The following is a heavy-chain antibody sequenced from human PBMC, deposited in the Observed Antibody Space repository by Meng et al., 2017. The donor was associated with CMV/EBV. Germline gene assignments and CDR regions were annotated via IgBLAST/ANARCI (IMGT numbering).Heavy chain of an antibody. D-gene: IGHD3-9*01. Sequence: GESLKISCAASGFTFSDYYMSWIRQAPGKGLEWVSYISSSGSTIYYADSVKGRFTISRDNAKNSLYLQMNSLRAEDTAVYYCAKERKAYYDILTADYGMDVWGQGTTVTVSS. CDR2: ISSSGSTI. V-gene: IGHV3-11*01. CDR1: GFTFSDYY. J-gene: IGHJ6*02. CDR3: AKERKAYYDILTADYGMDV.